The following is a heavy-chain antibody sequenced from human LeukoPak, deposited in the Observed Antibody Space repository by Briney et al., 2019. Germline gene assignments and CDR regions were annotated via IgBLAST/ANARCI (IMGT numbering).Heavy chain of an antibody. CDR2: ISGDGGST. Sequence: GGSLRLSCAASGLTFDHYVMHWVRQAPGKGLEWVSLISGDGGSTYYVDSVKGRLTISRDNSKNSLYLQMNSLTTEDTALYFCAKGTTMYAFDIWGQGTMVTVSS. CDR3: AKGTTMYAFDI. J-gene: IGHJ3*02. V-gene: IGHV3-43*02. CDR1: GLTFDHYV. D-gene: IGHD1-1*01.